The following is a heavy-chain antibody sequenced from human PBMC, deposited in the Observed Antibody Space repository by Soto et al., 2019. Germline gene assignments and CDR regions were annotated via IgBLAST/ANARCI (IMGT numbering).Heavy chain of an antibody. J-gene: IGHJ4*02. CDR1: GGSISSYY. V-gene: IGHV4-59*08. D-gene: IGHD3-9*01. CDR2: IYYSGST. CDR3: ARHYDILTGYYIPYYFDY. Sequence: QVQLQESGPGLVKPSETLSLTCTVSGGSISSYYWSWIRQPPGKGLGWIGYIYYSGSTNYNPSLTSRVTISVDTSKNQFSLKLSSVTAADTAVYYCARHYDILTGYYIPYYFDYWGQGTLVTVSS.